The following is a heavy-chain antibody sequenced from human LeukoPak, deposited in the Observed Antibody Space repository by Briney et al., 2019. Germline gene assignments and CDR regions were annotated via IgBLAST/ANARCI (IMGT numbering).Heavy chain of an antibody. J-gene: IGHJ4*02. Sequence: SETLSLTCAVYGGSFSGYYWSWTRQPPGKGLEWIGEINHSGSTNYNPSLKSRVTISVDTSKNQFSLKLSSVTAADTAVYYCARGRYYYDSSGYYYFDYWGQGTLVTVSS. CDR1: GGSFSGYY. CDR2: INHSGST. CDR3: ARGRYYYDSSGYYYFDY. V-gene: IGHV4-34*01. D-gene: IGHD3-22*01.